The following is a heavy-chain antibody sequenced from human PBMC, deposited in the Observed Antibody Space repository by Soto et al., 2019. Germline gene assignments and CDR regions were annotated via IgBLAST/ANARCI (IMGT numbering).Heavy chain of an antibody. CDR1: GGSISSSSYY. Sequence: SETPSLTCTVSGGSISSSSYYWGWIRQPPGKGLEWIGSIYYSGSTYYNPSLKSRVTISVDTSKNQFSLKLSSVTAADTAVYYCARRGEWLLADAFDYWGQGSLVTVSS. CDR2: IYYSGST. D-gene: IGHD3-3*01. V-gene: IGHV4-39*01. CDR3: ARRGEWLLADAFDY. J-gene: IGHJ4*02.